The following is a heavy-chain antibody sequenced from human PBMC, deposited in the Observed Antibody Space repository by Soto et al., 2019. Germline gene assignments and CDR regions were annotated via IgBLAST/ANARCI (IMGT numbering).Heavy chain of an antibody. J-gene: IGHJ6*02. Sequence: QVLLEQSGAEVKKPGSSVKVSCKASGGTFSNSAISWVRQAPGQGLEWMGGIMPIFRTPDYAQKFQGRVTITADESTSTAYMELSGLRSDDTAVYYCAREKDRGQLGGNYYSILAVWGQWATVTVSS. CDR1: GGTFSNSA. CDR3: AREKDRGQLGGNYYSILAV. CDR2: IMPIFRTP. V-gene: IGHV1-69*12. D-gene: IGHD3-10*01.